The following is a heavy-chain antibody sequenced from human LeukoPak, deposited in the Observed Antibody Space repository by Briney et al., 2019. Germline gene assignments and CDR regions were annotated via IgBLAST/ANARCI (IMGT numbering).Heavy chain of an antibody. J-gene: IGHJ3*02. CDR2: ISAGSGNT. CDR3: ARERDDDPFDI. V-gene: IGHV1-3*01. CDR1: GDSSRTNA. D-gene: IGHD1-1*01. Sequence: ASVKVSCKASGDSSRTNAIVWLRQAPGQRPEWMGWISAGSGNTKYSQTFQDRLTLTRDTAASTVYMDLSSLRPEDTAVYFCARERDDDPFDIRGQGTLVIVSS.